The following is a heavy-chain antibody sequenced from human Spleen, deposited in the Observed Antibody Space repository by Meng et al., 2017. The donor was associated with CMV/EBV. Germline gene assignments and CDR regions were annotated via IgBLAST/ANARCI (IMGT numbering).Heavy chain of an antibody. J-gene: IGHJ4*02. CDR2: IRSKAYNYAT. CDR3: ARSWQGRFDY. CDR1: GFTFSGSA. D-gene: IGHD3-10*01. V-gene: IGHV3-73*01. Sequence: GESLKISCAASGFTFSGSAMHWVRQASGKGLEWVGRIRSKAYNYATAYAVSVKGRFTISRDDSKNTAYLLMNSLKTEDTAVYYCARSWQGRFDYWGQGVLVTVSS.